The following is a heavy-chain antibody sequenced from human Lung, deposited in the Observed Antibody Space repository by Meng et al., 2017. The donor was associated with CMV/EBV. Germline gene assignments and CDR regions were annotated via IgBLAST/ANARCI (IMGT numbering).Heavy chain of an antibody. CDR3: TSAQCELPPLDY. Sequence: GESXKISXTASGYTFGDYAMSWVRQAPGKGLEWVGCIRNKAYGGTTEYAASVKGRFTIPRDDSKSIAYLQMNSLKTEDTAVYYCTSAQCELPPLDYWGQGXLVTVSS. V-gene: IGHV3-49*04. J-gene: IGHJ4*02. D-gene: IGHD1-26*01. CDR2: IRNKAYGGTT. CDR1: GYTFGDYA.